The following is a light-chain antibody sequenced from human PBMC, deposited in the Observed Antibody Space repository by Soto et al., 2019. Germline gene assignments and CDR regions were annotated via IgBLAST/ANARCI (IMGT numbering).Light chain of an antibody. Sequence: EIVLTQSPATLSLSPGERATLSCGASQSVSSSYLAWYQQKPGLAPRLLIYDASSRATGIPDRFSGRGSGTDFTLTISRLEPEDFAVYYCQQYGSSRPITFGQGTRLEIK. CDR3: QQYGSSRPIT. CDR1: QSVSSSY. V-gene: IGKV3D-20*01. CDR2: DAS. J-gene: IGKJ5*01.